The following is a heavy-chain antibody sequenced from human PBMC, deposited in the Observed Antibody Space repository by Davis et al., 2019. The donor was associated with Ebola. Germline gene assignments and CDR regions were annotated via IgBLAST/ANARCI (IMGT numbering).Heavy chain of an antibody. V-gene: IGHV3-43*01. Sequence: GESLKISCAASGFTFDDYTMHWVRQAPGKGLEWVSLISWDGGSTYYADSVKGRFTISRDNAKNSLYLQMNSLRAEDTAVYYCAREQVVVVAQTNYYYYYGMDVWGQGTTVTVSS. CDR3: AREQVVVVAQTNYYYYYGMDV. CDR1: GFTFDDYT. D-gene: IGHD2-15*01. J-gene: IGHJ6*02. CDR2: ISWDGGST.